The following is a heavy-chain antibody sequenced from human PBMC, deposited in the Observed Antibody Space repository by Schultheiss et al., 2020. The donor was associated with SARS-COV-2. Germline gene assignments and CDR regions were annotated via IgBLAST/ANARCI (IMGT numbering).Heavy chain of an antibody. V-gene: IGHV3-30*03. Sequence: GGSLRLSCAASGITFRSYGMHWVRQAPGKGLEWVAVISYDGSYKYYADSVKGRFTISRDNSKNTLYLQMNSLRAEDTAVYYCARDLGSTSKSRLYYYYYGMDVWGQGTTVTVSS. CDR3: ARDLGSTSKSRLYYYYYGMDV. J-gene: IGHJ6*02. D-gene: IGHD2-2*01. CDR2: ISYDGSYK. CDR1: GITFRSYG.